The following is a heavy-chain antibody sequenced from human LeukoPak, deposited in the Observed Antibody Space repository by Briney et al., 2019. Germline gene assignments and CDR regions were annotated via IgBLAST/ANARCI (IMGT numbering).Heavy chain of an antibody. Sequence: GASVKVSCKASGGTFSSYAISWVRQAPGQGLEWMGRIIPILGIANYAQKFQGRVTITADKSTSTAYMELSSLRSEDTAVYYCASPVDTAMVSRGAEEYYYYGMDVWGQGTTVTVSS. J-gene: IGHJ6*02. CDR2: IIPILGIA. D-gene: IGHD5-18*01. CDR1: GGTFSSYA. CDR3: ASPVDTAMVSRGAEEYYYYGMDV. V-gene: IGHV1-69*04.